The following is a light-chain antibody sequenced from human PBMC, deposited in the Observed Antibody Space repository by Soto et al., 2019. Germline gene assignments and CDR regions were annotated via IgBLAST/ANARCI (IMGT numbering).Light chain of an antibody. Sequence: EIGLTQSPGTLSLSPGERATLSCRASQSVSSSYLAWYQQKPGQAPRLLIYGASSRATGIPDRFSGSGSGTDFTLNISRLDPEDFAVYYCQQYGSSPTTFGQGTKVEIK. CDR3: QQYGSSPTT. V-gene: IGKV3-20*01. CDR1: QSVSSSY. J-gene: IGKJ1*01. CDR2: GAS.